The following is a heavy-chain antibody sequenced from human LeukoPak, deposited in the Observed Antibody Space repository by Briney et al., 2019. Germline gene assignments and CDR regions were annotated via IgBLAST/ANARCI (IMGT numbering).Heavy chain of an antibody. V-gene: IGHV1-46*01. CDR1: GYTFTSYY. CDR2: INPSGGST. J-gene: IGHJ5*02. CDR3: ARDSLGVGANNWFDP. Sequence: ASVKVSCKASGYTFTSYYMHWVRQAPGQGLEWMGIINPSGGSTSYAQKFQGRVTMTRDMSTSTVYMELSSLRSEDTAVYYCARDSLGVGANNWFDPWGQGTLVTVSS. D-gene: IGHD1-26*01.